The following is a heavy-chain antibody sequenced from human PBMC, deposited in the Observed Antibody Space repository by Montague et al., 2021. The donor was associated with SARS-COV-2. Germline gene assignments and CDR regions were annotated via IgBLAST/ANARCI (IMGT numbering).Heavy chain of an antibody. D-gene: IGHD4-23*01. CDR1: GGSFSGYY. V-gene: IGHV4-34*01. Sequence: SETLSLTCAVYGGSFSGYYLTWIRQSPGKGLEWIAEINHSGTTHYNFNPSLRSRVTISVATSKSQFSLKLSSVTAADTGVYYCARWDPQTLALIGLRGKSASDYWGQGTLVTVSS. CDR3: ARWDPQTLALIGLRGKSASDY. CDR2: INHSGTTHY. J-gene: IGHJ4*02.